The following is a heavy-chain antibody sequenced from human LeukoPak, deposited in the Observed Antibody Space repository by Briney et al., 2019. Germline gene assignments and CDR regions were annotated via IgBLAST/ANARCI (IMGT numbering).Heavy chain of an antibody. CDR2: IYYSGDT. D-gene: IGHD1-26*01. CDR1: GASISSGDYY. V-gene: IGHV4-30-4*01. J-gene: IGHJ4*02. Sequence: SETLSLTCTVSGASISSGDYYWSWIRQPPGKGLEWIGYIYYSGDTYYLPSLKSRVTISVDTSKNQFFLRLTSVTAADTAVYYCVSQVGTWAPTDFWGQGTLVTVSS. CDR3: VSQVGTWAPTDF.